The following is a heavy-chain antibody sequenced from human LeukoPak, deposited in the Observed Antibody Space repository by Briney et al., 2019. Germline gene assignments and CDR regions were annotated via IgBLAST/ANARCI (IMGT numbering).Heavy chain of an antibody. CDR2: IYHSGST. J-gene: IGHJ4*02. CDR1: GGSISDYY. Sequence: PSETLSLTCTVSGGSISDYYWSWIRQPPGKGLEWIGNIYHSGSTNYNPSLKSRVTISVDTSKNQFSLKLSSVTAADTAVYYCARQMRIAAAGLGYYFDYWGQGTLVTVSS. D-gene: IGHD6-13*01. CDR3: ARQMRIAAAGLGYYFDY. V-gene: IGHV4-59*08.